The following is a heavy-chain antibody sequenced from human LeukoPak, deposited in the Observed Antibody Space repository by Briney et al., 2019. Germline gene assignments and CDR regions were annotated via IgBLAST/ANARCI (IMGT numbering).Heavy chain of an antibody. J-gene: IGHJ6*02. V-gene: IGHV1-46*01. Sequence: ASVKVSCKPSRYTFTTYFIHWVRQAPRQGLEWMGMINPGGGSTSYAQKFQGSVTMTRDTSTSTVYMDLSRLRSEDTAVYYCATIGDMHVWGQGTTVIVSS. CDR1: RYTFTTYF. CDR3: ATIGDMHV. CDR2: INPGGGST.